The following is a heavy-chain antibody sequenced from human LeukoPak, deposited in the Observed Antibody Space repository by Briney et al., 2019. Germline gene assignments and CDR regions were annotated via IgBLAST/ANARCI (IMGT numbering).Heavy chain of an antibody. CDR1: GYTFTSYG. Sequence: ASVKVSCKASGYTFTSYGISWVRQAPGQGLEWMGWISAYNGNTNYAQKFQGRVTITADESTSTAYMELSSLRSEDTAVYYCASCYGGKPNFDYWGQGTLVTVSS. V-gene: IGHV1-18*01. CDR2: ISAYNGNT. CDR3: ASCYGGKPNFDY. J-gene: IGHJ4*02. D-gene: IGHD4-23*01.